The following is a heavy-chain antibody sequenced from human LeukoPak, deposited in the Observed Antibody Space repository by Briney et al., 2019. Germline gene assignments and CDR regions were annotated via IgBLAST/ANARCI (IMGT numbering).Heavy chain of an antibody. CDR2: IYYSGST. V-gene: IGHV4-59*01. CDR1: GRSIRSYY. J-gene: IGHJ5*02. CDR3: AREGQP. Sequence: SETLSLTCTVSGRSIRSYYWSWIRQPPGKGLEWIGYIYYSGSTNYNPSLKSRVTISVDTSKNQFSLKLSSVTAADTAVYYCAREGQPWGQGTLVTVSS.